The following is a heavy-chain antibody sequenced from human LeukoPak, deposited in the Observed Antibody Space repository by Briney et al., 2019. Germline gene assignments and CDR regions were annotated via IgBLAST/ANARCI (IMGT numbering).Heavy chain of an antibody. CDR3: ANLARPSPIYYYYGMDV. J-gene: IGHJ6*02. CDR2: INPRGDAT. Sequence: GASVKVSCKASGNTFIGYWIHWVRQAPGQGLEWMGAINPRGDATIGAQKFQGRVTTTRDTSTSTVYIELSSLRSEDTAVYYCANLARPSPIYYYYGMDVWGQGTTVTVSS. CDR1: GNTFIGYW. D-gene: IGHD2-21*01. V-gene: IGHV1-46*01.